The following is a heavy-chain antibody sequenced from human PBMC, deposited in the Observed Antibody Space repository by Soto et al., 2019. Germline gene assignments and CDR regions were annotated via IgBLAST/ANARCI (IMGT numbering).Heavy chain of an antibody. Sequence: GASVKVSCKASGYTFTAQYLHWVRKAAGEGLEWMGWINPTTGATRYAQKFQGRVTMTRDTSMSTAYLEVRSLRPDDTAVYYCAKGDSSWVSWFDPWGQGTLVTVSS. CDR2: INPTTGAT. J-gene: IGHJ5*02. CDR3: AKGDSSWVSWFDP. D-gene: IGHD6-19*01. CDR1: GYTFTAQY. V-gene: IGHV1-2*02.